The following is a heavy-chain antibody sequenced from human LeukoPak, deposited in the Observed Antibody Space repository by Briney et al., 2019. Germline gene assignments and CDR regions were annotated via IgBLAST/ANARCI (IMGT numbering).Heavy chain of an antibody. D-gene: IGHD3-16*01. CDR3: ARGGYYGLF. CDR1: GGSISSNC. J-gene: IGHJ3*01. Sequence: SETLSLTCTVSGGSISSNCWSWIRQPPGKGLEWIGYICDSGTTKYNPSVKSRVTISVDTSKNQFSLKLSSVTAVDTAVYYCARGGYYGLFWGQGTMVTVSS. V-gene: IGHV4-59*01. CDR2: ICDSGTT.